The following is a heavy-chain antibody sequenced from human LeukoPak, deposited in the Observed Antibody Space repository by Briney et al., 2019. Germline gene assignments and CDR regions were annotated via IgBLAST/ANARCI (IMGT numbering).Heavy chain of an antibody. CDR2: INAGNGNT. CDR1: GYTLTSYA. CDR3: ARGLGYCSSTSCYTGY. D-gene: IGHD2-2*02. J-gene: IGHJ4*02. Sequence: ASVTVSCRASGYTLTSYAMHWVRQAPGQRLEWMGWINAGNGNTKYSQKFQGRVTITRDTSASTAYMELSSLRSEDTAVYYCARGLGYCSSTSCYTGYWGQGTLVTVSS. V-gene: IGHV1-3*01.